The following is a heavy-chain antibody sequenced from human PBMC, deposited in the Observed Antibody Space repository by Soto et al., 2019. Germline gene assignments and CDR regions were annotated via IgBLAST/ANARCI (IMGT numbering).Heavy chain of an antibody. CDR3: ARGDRGAFDL. D-gene: IGHD1-26*01. CDR1: GFTFSYYW. J-gene: IGHJ3*01. V-gene: IGHV3-74*01. CDR2: IHSDGSST. Sequence: EVQLVESGGGLVRPGGSLRISCAASGFTFSYYWMHWVRQAPGKGLVWVSRIHSDGSSTTYADFVKGRFIISRDNARNTVDLQMNSVGVEDTAVYYCARGDRGAFDLWGQGTVVTVSS.